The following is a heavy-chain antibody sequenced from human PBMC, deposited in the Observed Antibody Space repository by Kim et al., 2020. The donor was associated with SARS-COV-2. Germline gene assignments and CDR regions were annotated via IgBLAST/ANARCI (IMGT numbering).Heavy chain of an antibody. Sequence: SETLSLTCAVYGGSFSGYYWCWIRQPPGKGLEWIGEINHSGSTNYNPSLKSRVTISVDTSKNQFSLKLSSVTAADTAVYYCSRGLRTMVRGVMAYWGQGTLVTVSS. J-gene: IGHJ4*02. CDR2: INHSGST. D-gene: IGHD3-10*01. CDR1: GGSFSGYY. CDR3: SRGLRTMVRGVMAY. V-gene: IGHV4-34*01.